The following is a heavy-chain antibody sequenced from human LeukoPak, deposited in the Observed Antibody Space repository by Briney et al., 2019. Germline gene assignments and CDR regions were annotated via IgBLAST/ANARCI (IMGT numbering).Heavy chain of an antibody. Sequence: GASVKVSCKASGYMFISYNMQWVRQAPGQGLEWMGMVSVSGVNTKYAQKFRDRVTMTSDTSTSTVYMELSSLTSDDTAVYYCARDQHYATDYWGQGTRVTV. D-gene: IGHD2-2*01. CDR3: ARDQHYATDY. J-gene: IGHJ4*02. CDR2: VSVSGVNT. CDR1: GYMFISYN. V-gene: IGHV1-46*03.